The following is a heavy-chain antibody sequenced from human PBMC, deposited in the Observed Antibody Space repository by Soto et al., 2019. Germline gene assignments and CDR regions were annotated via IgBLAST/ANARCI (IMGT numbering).Heavy chain of an antibody. V-gene: IGHV3-48*01. CDR1: GFTLSSYS. Sequence: DVYLVESGGGLVQPGGSLRLSCTASGFTLSSYSMNWVRQAPGKGPEWVSHISSHSDTVDYADSVKGRFTISRDNARNSLSLQMNSLRAEDTAVYYCARVGLKFLLGGEFFQVWGQGTLVTVSS. CDR3: ARVGLKFLLGGEFFQV. CDR2: ISSHSDTV. J-gene: IGHJ1*01. D-gene: IGHD3-16*01.